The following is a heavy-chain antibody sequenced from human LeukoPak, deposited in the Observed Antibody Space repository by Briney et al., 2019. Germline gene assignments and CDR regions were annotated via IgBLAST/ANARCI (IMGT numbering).Heavy chain of an antibody. Sequence: ASVKVSCKASGYTFTSYDINWVRQATGQGLEWMGWMNPNSGNTGYAQKFQGRVTMTRSTSISTAYMELSSLRSEDTAVYYCARARRRSGSYYRGFDYWGQGTLVTVSS. CDR2: MNPNSGNT. J-gene: IGHJ4*02. V-gene: IGHV1-8*01. CDR1: GYTFTSYD. D-gene: IGHD3-10*01. CDR3: ARARRRSGSYYRGFDY.